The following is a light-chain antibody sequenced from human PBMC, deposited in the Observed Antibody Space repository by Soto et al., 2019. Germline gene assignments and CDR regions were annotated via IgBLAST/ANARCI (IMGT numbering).Light chain of an antibody. Sequence: QSVLTQPASVSGSPGQSITISCTGTSSDVGGYNYVSWYQHHPGKAPKLMVYDVSSRPSGVSNRFSGSKSGNTASLTISGLQAEDEADYYCSSDTGSSTLVFGGGTKVTVL. J-gene: IGLJ2*01. CDR2: DVS. CDR1: SSDVGGYNY. CDR3: SSDTGSSTLV. V-gene: IGLV2-14*03.